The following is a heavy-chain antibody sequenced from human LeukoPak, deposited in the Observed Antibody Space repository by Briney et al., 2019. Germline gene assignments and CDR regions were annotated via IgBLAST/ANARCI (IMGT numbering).Heavy chain of an antibody. CDR1: GGSISSSSYY. D-gene: IGHD6-19*01. Sequence: SETLSLTCTVSGGSISSSSYYWGWIRQPPGKGLEWIGSIYYSGSTYYNPSLKSRVTISVDTSKNQFSLKLSSVTAADTAVYYCARVRPYTAVAGTNWFDPWGQGTLVTVSS. CDR2: IYYSGST. CDR3: ARVRPYTAVAGTNWFDP. J-gene: IGHJ5*02. V-gene: IGHV4-39*07.